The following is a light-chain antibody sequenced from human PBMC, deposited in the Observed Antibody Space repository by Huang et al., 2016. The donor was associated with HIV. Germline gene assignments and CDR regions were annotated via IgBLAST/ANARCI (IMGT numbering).Light chain of an antibody. CDR1: QSVSSN. CDR3: QQYNNWPPWYT. CDR2: GAS. Sequence: EIVMTQYPATLSVSPGERATLSCRASQSVSSNLSWYQQKPGQAPRLLIYGASTRATGFPARFSGSGSGTEFTLTISSLQSEDFAVYYCQQYNNWPPWYTFGQGTKLEIK. V-gene: IGKV3-15*01. J-gene: IGKJ2*01.